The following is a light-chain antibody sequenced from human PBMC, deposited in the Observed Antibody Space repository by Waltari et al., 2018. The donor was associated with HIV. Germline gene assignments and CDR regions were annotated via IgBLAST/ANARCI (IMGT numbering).Light chain of an antibody. CDR3: SSYAGSNNVV. CDR1: SSDAGGYNY. Sequence: QSALTQPPSASGSPGQSVTISCTGPSSDAGGYNYVSWYQQHPGKAPKLMIYGVNKRPSGVPDRFSGSKSGNTASLTVSGLQAEDEAEYYCSSYAGSNNVVFGGGTKLTVL. V-gene: IGLV2-8*01. J-gene: IGLJ2*01. CDR2: GVN.